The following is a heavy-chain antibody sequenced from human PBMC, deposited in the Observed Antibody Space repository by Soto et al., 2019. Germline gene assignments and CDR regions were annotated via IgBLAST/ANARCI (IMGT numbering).Heavy chain of an antibody. CDR1: GGSFSGYY. Sequence: QVQLQQWGAGLLKPSETLSLTCAVYGGSFSGYYWSWIRQPPGKGLEWIGEINHSGSTNYNPSLKSRVTISVDTSKNQFSLKLSSVTAADTAVYYCTTDGSGSYERGPFWGQGTLVTVSS. CDR2: INHSGST. V-gene: IGHV4-34*01. CDR3: TTDGSGSYERGPF. J-gene: IGHJ4*02. D-gene: IGHD1-26*01.